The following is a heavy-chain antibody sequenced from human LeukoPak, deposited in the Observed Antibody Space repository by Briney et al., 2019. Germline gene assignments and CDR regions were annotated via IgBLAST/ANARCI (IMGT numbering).Heavy chain of an antibody. CDR3: AKDQNYYYYMDV. V-gene: IGHV3-30*04. J-gene: IGHJ6*03. CDR2: ISYDGSNK. Sequence: GGSLRLSCAASGFTFSSYAMHWVRQAPGKGLEWVAVISYDGSNKYYADSVKGRFTISRDNSKNTLYLQMNSLRAEDTAVYYCAKDQNYYYYMDVWGKGTTVTISS. CDR1: GFTFSSYA.